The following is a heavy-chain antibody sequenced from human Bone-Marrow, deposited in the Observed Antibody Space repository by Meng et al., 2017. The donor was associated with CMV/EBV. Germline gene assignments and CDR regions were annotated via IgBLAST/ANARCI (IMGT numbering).Heavy chain of an antibody. Sequence: GESLKISCAASGFTFSSYWMHWVRQASGKGLEWVGRIRSKANNYATSYAASVAGRFTISRHDSKNTAYLQMNSLKTEDTAVYYCTRHDDPRYYDFWSGSGAFDIWGQGAVVTVSS. CDR1: GFTFSSYW. D-gene: IGHD3-3*01. CDR3: TRHDDPRYYDFWSGSGAFDI. V-gene: IGHV3-73*01. J-gene: IGHJ3*02. CDR2: IRSKANNYAT.